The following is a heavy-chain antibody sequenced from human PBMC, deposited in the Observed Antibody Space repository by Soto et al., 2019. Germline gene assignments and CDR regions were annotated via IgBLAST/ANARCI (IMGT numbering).Heavy chain of an antibody. CDR1: GFTFISYG. CDR3: AKEKGGYCISTSCYARGWFAP. D-gene: IGHD2-2*01. J-gene: IGHJ5*02. V-gene: IGHV3-30*18. CDR2: ISYDGSNK. Sequence: QVQLVESGGGVVQPGRSLRLSCAASGFTFISYGMHWVRQATGKGLEWVAVISYDGSNKYYADSVKGRFTISRDNSKNTLYLQMNSLRAEDTAVYYCAKEKGGYCISTSCYARGWFAPCGQGTLVTVSS.